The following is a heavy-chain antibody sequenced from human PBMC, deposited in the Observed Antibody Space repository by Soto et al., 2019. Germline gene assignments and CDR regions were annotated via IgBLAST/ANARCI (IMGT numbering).Heavy chain of an antibody. CDR1: GFTFSSYA. V-gene: IGHV3-23*01. J-gene: IGHJ4*02. Sequence: EVELLESGGGLVQPGGSLRLSCAASGFTFSSYAMSWVRQAPGKGLEWXXAXXXXGGSTYYADSVKGRFTISRDNSKXXXXXXXXXXXXXXXXXXXXXXXXXXXXXXXXXXXXXXXXDYWGQGTLVTVSS. CDR2: XXXXGGST. CDR3: XXXXXXXXXXXXXXXXXXXXDY.